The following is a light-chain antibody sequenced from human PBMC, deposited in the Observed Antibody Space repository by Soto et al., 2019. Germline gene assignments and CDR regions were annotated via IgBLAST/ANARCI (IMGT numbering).Light chain of an antibody. Sequence: SYELTQPPSVSVAPRQTANITCGGDILGGENLHWYQQKPGQAPLLVVYDDGDRPSGIPERFSGSTSGNTATLTISRVDAGDEADYFCQVWDGSSDNPVMFGGGTQLTVL. V-gene: IGLV3-21*02. CDR1: ILGGEN. CDR3: QVWDGSSDNPVM. CDR2: DDG. J-gene: IGLJ3*02.